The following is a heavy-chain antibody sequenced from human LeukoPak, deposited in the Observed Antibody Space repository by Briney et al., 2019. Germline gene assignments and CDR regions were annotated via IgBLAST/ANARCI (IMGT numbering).Heavy chain of an antibody. CDR3: ARASAMVYPFDY. V-gene: IGHV4-61*02. CDR1: GGSISSGSYY. Sequence: PSQTLSLTCTVSGGSISSGSYYWSWIRQPAGKGLEWIGRIYTSGSTNYNPSLKSRVTISVDTSKNQFSLKLSSVTAADTAVYYCARASAMVYPFDYWGQGTLVTVSS. J-gene: IGHJ4*02. CDR2: IYTSGST. D-gene: IGHD5-18*01.